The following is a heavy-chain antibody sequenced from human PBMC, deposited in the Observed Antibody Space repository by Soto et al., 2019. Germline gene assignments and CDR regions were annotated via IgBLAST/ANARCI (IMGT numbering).Heavy chain of an antibody. CDR2: ISYDGSNK. D-gene: IGHD2-15*01. CDR1: GFTFSSYA. CDR3: ARDQVAAILGASELFDP. J-gene: IGHJ5*02. V-gene: IGHV3-30-3*01. Sequence: GGSLRLSCAASGFTFSSYAMHWVRQAPGKGLEWVAVISYDGSNKYYADSVKGRFTISRDNSKNTLYLQMNSLRAEDTAVYYCARDQVAAILGASELFDPWGQGTLVTVSS.